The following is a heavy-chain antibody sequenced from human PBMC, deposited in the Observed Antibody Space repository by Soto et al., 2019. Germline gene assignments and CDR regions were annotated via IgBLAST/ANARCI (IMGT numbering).Heavy chain of an antibody. V-gene: IGHV4-34*01. CDR3: ARGMRGYYGSGRSIDY. D-gene: IGHD3-10*01. J-gene: IGHJ4*02. Sequence: PWQEPESIGALNHSGSTNYNPSLKSRVTISVDTSKNQFSLKLSSVTAADTAVYYCARGMRGYYGSGRSIDYWGQGPLVTVSS. CDR2: LNHSGST.